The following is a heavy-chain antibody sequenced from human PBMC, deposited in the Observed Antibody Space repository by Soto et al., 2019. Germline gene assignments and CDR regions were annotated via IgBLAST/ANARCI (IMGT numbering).Heavy chain of an antibody. CDR1: GFTFRSYA. CDR3: AKGYADGSPYYFDL. J-gene: IGHJ4*02. CDR2: INDGGSST. Sequence: DVQVLESGGGLVQPGGSLRLSCAGSGFTFRSYARDWVRQATGTGLEWVSAINDGGSSTYHADSVKGRFTISRHNSRNTLFLEMNSLRAEDTAVYHCAKGYADGSPYYFDLGGKVTLVTVSS. D-gene: IGHD1-1*01. V-gene: IGHV3-23*01.